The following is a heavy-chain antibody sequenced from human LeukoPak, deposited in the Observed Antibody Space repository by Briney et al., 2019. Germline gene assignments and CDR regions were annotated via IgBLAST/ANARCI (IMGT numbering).Heavy chain of an antibody. Sequence: GGSLRLSCAASGFTFNSYEMNWVRQAPGKGLEWVANIKQDGSEKYYVDSVKGRFTISRDNAKNSLYLQMNSLRAEDTAVYYCARDHYVWGSYRYDEWFDPWGQGTLVTVSS. V-gene: IGHV3-7*01. D-gene: IGHD3-16*02. CDR2: IKQDGSEK. CDR3: ARDHYVWGSYRYDEWFDP. CDR1: GFTFNSYE. J-gene: IGHJ5*02.